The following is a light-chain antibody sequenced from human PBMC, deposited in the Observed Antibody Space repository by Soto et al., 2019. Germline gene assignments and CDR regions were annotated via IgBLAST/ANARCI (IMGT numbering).Light chain of an antibody. J-gene: IGKJ5*01. V-gene: IGKV1-33*01. Sequence: DIQMTQSPSSLYASVGDRVTITCQASQDISDVLNWYQQQPGQAPKVLIYDASKLQTGVPSRFSGRGSGKDFTFTISSLQPDDSGTYYCQQFYDLPITFGQGTRLEIK. CDR3: QQFYDLPIT. CDR2: DAS. CDR1: QDISDV.